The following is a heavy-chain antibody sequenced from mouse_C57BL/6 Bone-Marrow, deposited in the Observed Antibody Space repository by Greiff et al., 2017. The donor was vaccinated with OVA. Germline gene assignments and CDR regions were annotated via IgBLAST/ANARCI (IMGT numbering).Heavy chain of an antibody. CDR1: GFTFSSYA. D-gene: IGHD1-1*01. CDR3: TRDQEGTTVFDY. Sequence: VQLKESGEGLVKPGGSLKLSCAASGFTFSSYAMSWVRQTPEKRLEWVAYISSGGDYIYYADTVKGRFTISRDNARNTLYLQMSSLKSEDTAMYYCTRDQEGTTVFDYWGQGTTLTVSS. J-gene: IGHJ2*01. V-gene: IGHV5-9-1*02. CDR2: ISSGGDYI.